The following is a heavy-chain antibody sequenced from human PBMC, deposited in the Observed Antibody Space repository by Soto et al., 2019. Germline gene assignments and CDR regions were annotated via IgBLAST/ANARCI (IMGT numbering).Heavy chain of an antibody. CDR3: VSNDDFRLDF. Sequence: SSEALSLTCAVSVASINRINWWGWGRQPPGKGLEWIGEVFRRGTTNYNPSLKGRATVSLDTSTKQLSLEVTSVTAADTAVYYCVSNDDFRLDFWGRGILVTVSS. CDR1: VASINRINW. D-gene: IGHD1-1*01. V-gene: IGHV4-4*02. J-gene: IGHJ4*02. CDR2: VFRRGTT.